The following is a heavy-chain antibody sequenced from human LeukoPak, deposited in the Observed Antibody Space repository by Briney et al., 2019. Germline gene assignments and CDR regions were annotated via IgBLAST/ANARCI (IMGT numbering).Heavy chain of an antibody. CDR2: IIPIFDST. Sequence: ASVKVSCKTSGGTFSSHAINWVRQAPGQGLEWMGRIIPIFDSTNYAQSFQGRVTFTTDDSTNTAYMELSGLRYEDTAVYYCARGNYDFWAILDSWGQGTPVTVSS. CDR1: GGTFSSHA. CDR3: ARGNYDFWAILDS. D-gene: IGHD3-3*01. J-gene: IGHJ4*02. V-gene: IGHV1-69*05.